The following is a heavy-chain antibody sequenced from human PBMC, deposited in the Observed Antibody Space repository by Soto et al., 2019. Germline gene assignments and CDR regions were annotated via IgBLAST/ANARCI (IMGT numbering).Heavy chain of an antibody. D-gene: IGHD3-10*01. V-gene: IGHV3-7*04. CDR3: ARDGSGSYPDWFDP. CDR1: GFTFSTYW. Sequence: EVQLVESGGGLVQPGGSLRLSCTASGFTFSTYWMSWVRQAPGKGLEWVANIKQDGSDKYYVDSVKGRFTISRDNAKNSLYLQVNSLRAEDTAVYYGARDGSGSYPDWFDPWGQGTLVTISS. J-gene: IGHJ5*02. CDR2: IKQDGSDK.